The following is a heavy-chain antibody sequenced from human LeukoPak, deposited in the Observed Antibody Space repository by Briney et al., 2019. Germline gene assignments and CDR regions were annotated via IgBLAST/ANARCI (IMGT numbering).Heavy chain of an antibody. J-gene: IGHJ4*02. V-gene: IGHV4-59*01. Sequence: PSETLSLTCTVSGGSISSYYWSWIRQPPGKGLEWIGYIYYSGSTNYNPSLKSRVTISVDTSKNQFSLKLSSAPAADTAVYYCARGSSSSSFFFDYWGQGTLVTVSS. CDR1: GGSISSYY. CDR3: ARGSSSSSFFFDY. CDR2: IYYSGST. D-gene: IGHD6-6*01.